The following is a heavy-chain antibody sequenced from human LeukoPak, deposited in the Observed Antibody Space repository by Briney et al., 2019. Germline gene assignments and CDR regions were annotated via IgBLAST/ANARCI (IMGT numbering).Heavy chain of an antibody. D-gene: IGHD5-24*01. Sequence: GGSLRLSCAASRFTFSTYWMPWVRQAPGKGLEWVSGISWNSGSIGYADSVKGRFTISRDNAKNSLYLQMNSLRAEDTALYYCAKGQMATITLFDYWGQGTLVTVSS. CDR2: ISWNSGSI. J-gene: IGHJ4*02. CDR3: AKGQMATITLFDY. CDR1: RFTFSTYW. V-gene: IGHV3-9*01.